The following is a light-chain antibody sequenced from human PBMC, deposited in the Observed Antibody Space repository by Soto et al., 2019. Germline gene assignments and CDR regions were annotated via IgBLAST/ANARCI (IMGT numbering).Light chain of an antibody. V-gene: IGKV1-39*01. CDR2: AAS. CDR1: QSIVNY. CDR3: QQSYSTWWT. Sequence: DIQMTQAPSSLSASGGDRVTITCRASQSIVNYVNWYLQKPGKAPKLLVYAASTLQGGVPSRFSGSGSGTDFTLTISSLQPEDFATYYCQQSYSTWWTFGQGTKVEIK. J-gene: IGKJ1*01.